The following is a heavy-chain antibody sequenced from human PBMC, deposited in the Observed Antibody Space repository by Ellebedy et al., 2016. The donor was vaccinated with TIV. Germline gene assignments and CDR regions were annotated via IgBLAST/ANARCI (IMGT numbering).Heavy chain of an antibody. D-gene: IGHD3-10*01. V-gene: IGHV5-10-1*01. J-gene: IGHJ6*02. Sequence: PGGSLRLSCKASGYSFSTYWITWVRQMPGKGLEWMGKIDPTDSYTNYSPSFQGLVTISADESASTAYLQWPSLKASESATYYCSRHRGYGMDVWGQGTTVTVSS. CDR3: SRHRGYGMDV. CDR1: GYSFSTYW. CDR2: IDPTDSYT.